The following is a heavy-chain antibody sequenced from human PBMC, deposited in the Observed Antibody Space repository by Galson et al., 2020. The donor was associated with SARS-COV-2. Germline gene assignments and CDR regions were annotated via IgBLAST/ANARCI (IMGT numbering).Heavy chain of an antibody. J-gene: IGHJ4*02. CDR3: ARGDMRNDYFDY. V-gene: IGHV3-74*01. D-gene: IGHD3-16*01. Sequence: WVRQAPGKGLVWVSRIYSEGSSTSYADSVKGRFTISGDDAKNTLYLHMRSLRAEDTAVYYCARGDMRNDYFDYWGQGTLVTVSS. CDR2: IYSEGSST.